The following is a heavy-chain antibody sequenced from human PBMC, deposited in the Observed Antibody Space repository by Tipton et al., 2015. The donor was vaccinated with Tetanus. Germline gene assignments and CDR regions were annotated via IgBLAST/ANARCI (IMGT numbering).Heavy chain of an antibody. J-gene: IGHJ4*02. CDR2: IYPGDSDT. CDR1: GYIFTNYW. CDR3: ARAHCTDGVCNFDF. D-gene: IGHD2-8*01. Sequence: QLVQSGGEVKKPGESLKISCKGSGYIFTNYWIGWVRQKPGKGLEWMGIIYPGDSDTRYSPSFHGQVTISVDKSINPAYLQWSSLKASDTSMFYCARAHCTDGVCNFDFWGQGALVTVAS. V-gene: IGHV5-51*01.